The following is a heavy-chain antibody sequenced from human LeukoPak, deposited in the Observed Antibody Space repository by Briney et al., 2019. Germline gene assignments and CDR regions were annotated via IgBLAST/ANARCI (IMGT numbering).Heavy chain of an antibody. CDR2: ISYDGSNK. CDR3: ARDRVRVARGIGNLRPFDY. CDR1: GFTFSSYA. J-gene: IGHJ4*02. Sequence: GGSLRLSCAASGFTFSSYAMHWVRQAPGKGLEWVAVISYDGSNKYYADSVKGRFTISRDNSKNTLYLQMNSLRAEDTAVYYCARDRVRVARGIGNLRPFDYWGQGTLVTVSS. V-gene: IGHV3-30-3*01. D-gene: IGHD5-12*01.